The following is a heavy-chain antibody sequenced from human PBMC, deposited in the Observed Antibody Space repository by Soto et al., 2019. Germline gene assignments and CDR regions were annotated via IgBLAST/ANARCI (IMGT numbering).Heavy chain of an antibody. CDR3: ARTLRPGTDYYYYGMDV. CDR2: IWYDGSNK. D-gene: IGHD3-10*01. CDR1: GFTFSRNA. V-gene: IGHV3-33*08. Sequence: QVLLVESGGGVVQPGRSLRLSCAASGFTFSRNAMHWVRQAPGKGLEWVGVIWYDGSNKYYADSVKGRFTISRDNSKNTLYLQMNSLRAEDTAVYYCARTLRPGTDYYYYGMDVWGQGTTVTVSS. J-gene: IGHJ6*02.